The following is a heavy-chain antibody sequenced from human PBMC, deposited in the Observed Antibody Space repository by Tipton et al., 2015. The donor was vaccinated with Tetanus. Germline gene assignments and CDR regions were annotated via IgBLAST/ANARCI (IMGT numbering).Heavy chain of an antibody. D-gene: IGHD5-12*01. CDR3: ARHAGYSGYQLFDY. V-gene: IGHV4-39*01. CDR2: IYYSGNT. CDR1: GGSISNTDYY. J-gene: IGHJ4*02. Sequence: TLSLTCTVSGGSISNTDYYWGWIRQPPGKGLEWIGSIYYSGNTYYNPSLKSRVTISVDTSKNQFSLKLSSVTAADTAVYYCARHAGYSGYQLFDYWGQGTLVTVPS.